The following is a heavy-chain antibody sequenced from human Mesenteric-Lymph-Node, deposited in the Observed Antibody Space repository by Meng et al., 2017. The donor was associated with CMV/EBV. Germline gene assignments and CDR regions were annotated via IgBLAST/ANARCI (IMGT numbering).Heavy chain of an antibody. CDR1: GFTVSSNY. J-gene: IGHJ3*02. V-gene: IGHV3-66*02. CDR2: IYSGGST. D-gene: IGHD6-6*01. Sequence: GGSLRLSCAASGFTVSSNYMSWVRQAPGKGLEWVSVIYSGGSTYYADSVKGRFTISRDNSKNTLYLQMNSLRAEDTAVYYCARVVKEYSSSSVAFDIWGQGTMVTVSS. CDR3: ARVVKEYSSSSVAFDI.